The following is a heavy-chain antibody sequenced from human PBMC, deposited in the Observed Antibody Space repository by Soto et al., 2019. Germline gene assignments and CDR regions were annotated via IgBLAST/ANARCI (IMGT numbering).Heavy chain of an antibody. J-gene: IGHJ4*02. CDR2: ITTNGHT. D-gene: IGHD6-13*01. CDR1: GFTFTNCV. CDR3: AKGLLNGRWYAAD. Sequence: EVHLLESGGVLVQPGESLRLSCETYGFTFTNCVMTWVRQPPGKRLEWVSVITTNGHTDYADSVKGRFTISRDNSKNTVYLQMNSLRAEDTAIYYCAKGLLNGRWYAADWGQGTLVTVSS. V-gene: IGHV3-23*01.